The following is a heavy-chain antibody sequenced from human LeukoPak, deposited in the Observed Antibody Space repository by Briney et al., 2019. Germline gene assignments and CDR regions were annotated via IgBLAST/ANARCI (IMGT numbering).Heavy chain of an antibody. CDR3: AKPPGLRRLDP. CDR1: GSTLSRHG. J-gene: IGHJ5*02. D-gene: IGHD5-12*01. Sequence: GGSLRLSCAASGSTLSRHGMHWVRQAPGRGLEWLAVVSDDGGLKYYSDSVKGRFTISRDNSKNTLYLQMNSLRAEDTAVYYCAKPPGLRRLDPWGQGTLVTVSS. V-gene: IGHV3-30*18. CDR2: VSDDGGLK.